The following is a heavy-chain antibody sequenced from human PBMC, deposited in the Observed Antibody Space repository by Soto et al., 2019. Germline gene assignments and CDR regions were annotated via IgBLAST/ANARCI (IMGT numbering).Heavy chain of an antibody. D-gene: IGHD6-6*01. CDR3: ARAGSSSLIFDY. Sequence: VGSLRLSCAASGFTVSSNYMSWVRQAPGKGLEWVSVIYSGGSTYYADSVKGRFTISRDNSKNTLYLQMNSLRAEDTAVYYCARAGSSSLIFDYWGQGTLVTVSS. CDR1: GFTVSSNY. J-gene: IGHJ4*02. CDR2: IYSGGST. V-gene: IGHV3-53*01.